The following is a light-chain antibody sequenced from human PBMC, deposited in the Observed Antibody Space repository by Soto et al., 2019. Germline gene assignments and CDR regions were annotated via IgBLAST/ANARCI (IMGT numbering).Light chain of an antibody. J-gene: IGLJ2*01. V-gene: IGLV2-14*01. CDR3: ASYTFSSTVV. CDR1: SSDLGGYDY. CDR2: EVS. Sequence: QSALTHPASVSGSPGQSITISCTGTSSDLGGYDYVSWYQQRPGKAPKLIIYEVSNRPSEISNRFSGSKSGNTASLTISGLQAEDEADYFCASYTFSSTVVFGGGTKLTVL.